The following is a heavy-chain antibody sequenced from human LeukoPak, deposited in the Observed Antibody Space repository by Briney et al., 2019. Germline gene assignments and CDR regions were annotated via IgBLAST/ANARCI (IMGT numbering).Heavy chain of an antibody. CDR3: ARALGYSYGYGIY. Sequence: GGSLRLSCAASGFTSSDCWMHWVRQAPGKGLEWVSRINTDGSTINYADSVKGRFTVSRDNAKNTMYLQMNSLRAEDSAVYYCARALGYSYGYGIYWGQGTLVTVSS. V-gene: IGHV3-74*01. CDR2: INTDGSTI. D-gene: IGHD5-18*01. J-gene: IGHJ4*02. CDR1: GFTSSDCW.